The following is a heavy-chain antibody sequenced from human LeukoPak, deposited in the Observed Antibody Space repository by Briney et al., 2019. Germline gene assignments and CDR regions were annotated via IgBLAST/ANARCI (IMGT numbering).Heavy chain of an antibody. Sequence: SETLSLTCTVSGGSISSYYWSWIRQPPGKGLEWMGYIYYSGSTNYNPSLKGRVTISVDTSKNQFSLKLSSVTAADTAVYYCARGLTVWGSYRHTYYFDYWGQGTLVTVSS. J-gene: IGHJ4*02. CDR3: ARGLTVWGSYRHTYYFDY. V-gene: IGHV4-59*01. CDR2: IYYSGST. CDR1: GGSISSYY. D-gene: IGHD3-16*02.